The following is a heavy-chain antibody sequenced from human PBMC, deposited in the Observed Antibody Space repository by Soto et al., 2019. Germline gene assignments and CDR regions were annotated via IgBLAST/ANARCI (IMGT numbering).Heavy chain of an antibody. J-gene: IGHJ4*02. CDR2: INPKSGGT. V-gene: IGHV1-2*02. CDR3: ARVISPAGDY. CDR1: GYSFTDYY. Sequence: QVQLVQSEAEVKKPGASVKVSCTASGYSFTDYYLHWVRQAPGQGLEWLGWINPKSGGTNYAQRFEDRVNLTRATSLGTAYLELTSLRSDDTAVYYCARVISPAGDYWGQGTLVTVSS.